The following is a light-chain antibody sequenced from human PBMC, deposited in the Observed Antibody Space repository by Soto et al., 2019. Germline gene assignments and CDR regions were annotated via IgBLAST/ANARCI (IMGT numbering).Light chain of an antibody. J-gene: IGKJ2*01. Sequence: DVVMTQSPLSLPVTLGQPASISCRSSQSLVYVNGDTYLDWFQHRPGQSPRRLIYKVSNRDSGVPERFSGSGSGADFTLKISRVEAEDVGVYYCMQGTHWPYTFGQGTKLEIK. CDR3: MQGTHWPYT. V-gene: IGKV2-30*01. CDR1: QSLVYVNGDTY. CDR2: KVS.